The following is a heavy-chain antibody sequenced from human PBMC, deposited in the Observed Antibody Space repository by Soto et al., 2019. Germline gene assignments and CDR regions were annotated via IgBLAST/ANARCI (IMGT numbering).Heavy chain of an antibody. CDR1: GFSFSSYA. D-gene: IGHD3-3*01. CDR2: IGHRGTST. CDR3: ASDTVCLDFCSAYAFDI. Sequence: PGGSLRLSCAASGFSFSSYAMSWVRQAPGKGLEWVSAIGHRGTSTYYADSAQGRFTISRDNTKNTLFLQMNSLRAEDTAVDYCASDTVCLDFCSAYAFDIWGQGTMVPVSS. V-gene: IGHV3-23*01. J-gene: IGHJ3*02.